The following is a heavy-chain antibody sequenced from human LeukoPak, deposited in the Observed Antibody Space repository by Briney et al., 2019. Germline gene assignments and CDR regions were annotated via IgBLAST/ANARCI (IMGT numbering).Heavy chain of an antibody. CDR3: AKGRAGYSSGSIYYFDY. J-gene: IGHJ4*02. Sequence: GGSLRLSCAASGFTFSSYWMSWVRQAPGKGLEWVSGISGSGGSTYYADSVKGRFTISRDNSKNTLYLQMNSLRAEDTAVYYCAKGRAGYSSGSIYYFDYWGQGTLVTVSS. V-gene: IGHV3-23*01. CDR2: ISGSGGST. D-gene: IGHD6-19*01. CDR1: GFTFSSYW.